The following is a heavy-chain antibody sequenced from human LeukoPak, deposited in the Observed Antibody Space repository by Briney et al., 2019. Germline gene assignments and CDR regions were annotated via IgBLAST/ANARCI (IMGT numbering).Heavy chain of an antibody. V-gene: IGHV3-48*03. J-gene: IGHJ3*02. CDR3: ARDQDWNDAFFPFDI. CDR1: GFTFSSYE. D-gene: IGHD1-1*01. Sequence: GGSLRLSCAASGFTFSSYEMNWVRQAPGKGLEWVSYISSSGSTIYYADSVKGRFTISRDNAKNPLYLQMNSLRAEDTAVYYCARDQDWNDAFFPFDIWGQGTMVTVSS. CDR2: ISSSGSTI.